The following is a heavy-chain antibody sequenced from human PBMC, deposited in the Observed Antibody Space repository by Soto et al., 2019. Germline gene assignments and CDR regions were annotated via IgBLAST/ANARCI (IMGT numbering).Heavy chain of an antibody. D-gene: IGHD2-2*03. CDR3: AKMGIGMFSHKHHFDH. V-gene: IGHV3-23*01. CDR2: ITGSSSNL. CDR1: GFTFSDYA. J-gene: IGHJ4*02. Sequence: EVQLLESGGGLEQPGGSLRLSCAASGFTFSDYAMSWVRQAPGKGLEWVTTITGSSSNLYYTDSVKGRFAISRDNSRNILFLQMNSLTAEDTAVYYCAKMGIGMFSHKHHFDHWGQGTQVTVSS.